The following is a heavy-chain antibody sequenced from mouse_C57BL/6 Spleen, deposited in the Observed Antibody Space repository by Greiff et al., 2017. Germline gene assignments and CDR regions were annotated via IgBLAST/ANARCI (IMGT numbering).Heavy chain of an antibody. J-gene: IGHJ2*01. CDR1: GYAFTNYL. CDR3: ARRLGGYFDY. V-gene: IGHV1-54*01. Sequence: QVQLQQSGAELVRPGTSVKVSCKASGYAFTNYLIEWVKQRPGQGLEWIGVINPGSGGTNYNEKFKGKATLTADKSSSTAYMQLSSLTSEDSAVYFCARRLGGYFDYWGQGTTLTVSS. CDR2: INPGSGGT. D-gene: IGHD4-1*01.